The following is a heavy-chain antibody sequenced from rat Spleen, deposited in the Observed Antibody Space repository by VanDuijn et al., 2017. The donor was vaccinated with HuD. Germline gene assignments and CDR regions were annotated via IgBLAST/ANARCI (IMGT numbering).Heavy chain of an antibody. CDR3: AREEGGLDY. D-gene: IGHD1-11*01. CDR2: IWTGGTT. V-gene: IGHV2-30*01. J-gene: IGHJ2*01. CDR1: GFSLTSYS. Sequence: QVQLKESGPGLVQPSQTLSLTCTVSGFSLTSYSVHWVRQPPGEGLEWMGVIWTGGTTVFNSLLKSRLSISRDTSKSQVFLKMNSLQSEDTTTYYCAREEGGLDYWGQGVMVTVSS.